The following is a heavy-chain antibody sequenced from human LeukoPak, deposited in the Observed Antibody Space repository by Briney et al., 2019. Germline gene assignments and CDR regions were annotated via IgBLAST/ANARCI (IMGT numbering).Heavy chain of an antibody. D-gene: IGHD4-23*01. V-gene: IGHV1-3*04. Sequence: GASAKVSCKASGYTFTTAAMHWVRQAPGQRLEWMGWINTGNGNAKYSQKFQGRVTITRDTSASTAYMELSSLKSEDTGVYFCARADNGGNWFDPWGQGTLVTVSS. CDR1: GYTFTTAA. CDR3: ARADNGGNWFDP. J-gene: IGHJ5*02. CDR2: INTGNGNA.